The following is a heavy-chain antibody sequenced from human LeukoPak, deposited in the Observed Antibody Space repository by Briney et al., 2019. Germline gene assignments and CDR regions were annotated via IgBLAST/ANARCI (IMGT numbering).Heavy chain of an antibody. D-gene: IGHD2-2*01. CDR1: GGSIRSYY. V-gene: IGHV4-59*01. CDR2: IYYSGST. J-gene: IGHJ4*02. CDR3: ARERYSSTTCYFDY. Sequence: PSETLSLTCTVSGGSIRSYYWSWIRQPPGKGLEWIGYIYYSGSTNYNPSLKSRVTISVDTSKNQFSLKLSSVTAADTAVYYCARERYSSTTCYFDYWGQGTLVTVSS.